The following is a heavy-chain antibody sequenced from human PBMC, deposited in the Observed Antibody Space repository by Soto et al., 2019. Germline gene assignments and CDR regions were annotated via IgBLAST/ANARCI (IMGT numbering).Heavy chain of an antibody. CDR2: IIPIFGTA. J-gene: IGHJ4*02. CDR3: AGGGFRLGELSLYYY. Sequence: LVKVSCKASGGTFSSYAISWVRQAPGQGLEWMGGIIPIFGTANYAQKFQGRVTITADESTSPAYMELSSLRSEDTAVCYCAGGGFRLGELSLYYYWGQGTLVTVSS. CDR1: GGTFSSYA. V-gene: IGHV1-69*13. D-gene: IGHD3-16*02.